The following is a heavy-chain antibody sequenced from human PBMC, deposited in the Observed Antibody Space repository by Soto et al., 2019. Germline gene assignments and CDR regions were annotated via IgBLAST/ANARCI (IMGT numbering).Heavy chain of an antibody. CDR1: GFRFSFYW. D-gene: IGHD6-13*01. J-gene: IGHJ4*02. CDR2: INGDGSII. Sequence: GGSLRLSCAASGFRFSFYWMHLVRQAPGKGLVCVSRINGDGSIIGYAGSVKGRFTVSRDNDKRTLYLQMHSLRPEDSAFYYCAKTLYGSSSSPLDYWGPGTLVTVSS. V-gene: IGHV3-74*01. CDR3: AKTLYGSSSSPLDY.